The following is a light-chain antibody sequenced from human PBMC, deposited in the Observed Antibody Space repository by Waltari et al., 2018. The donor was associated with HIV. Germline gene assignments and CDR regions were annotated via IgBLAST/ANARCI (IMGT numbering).Light chain of an antibody. CDR1: QSISTS. J-gene: IGKJ5*01. CDR3: QQRSSWPIT. CDR2: GAS. Sequence: EIVLTQSPATLSLSPGERATLSCRASQSISTSLAWYQQKPGQAPRLLIYGASSRATGIPARFSGSGSGTDFTLTISSLEPGDFGVFYCQQRSSWPITFGQGTRLEIK. V-gene: IGKV3-11*01.